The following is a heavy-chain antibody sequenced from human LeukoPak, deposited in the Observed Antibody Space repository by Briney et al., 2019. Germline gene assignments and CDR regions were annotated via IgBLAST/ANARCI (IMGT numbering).Heavy chain of an antibody. Sequence: PGGSLKLSCAASGFTFRAYSLTWVRQAPGKGLEWVSFITSTSSDMLYADSVKGRFTVSRDNAKNTLYLQMDSLSAEDTAVYLCARVGGHYFDYWGQGSLVTVSS. V-gene: IGHV3-21*05. J-gene: IGHJ4*02. CDR3: ARVGGHYFDY. CDR2: ITSTSSDM. CDR1: GFTFRAYS. D-gene: IGHD3-16*01.